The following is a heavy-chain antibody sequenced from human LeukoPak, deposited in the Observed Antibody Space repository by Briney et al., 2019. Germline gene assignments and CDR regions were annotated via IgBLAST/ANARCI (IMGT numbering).Heavy chain of an antibody. J-gene: IGHJ6*03. Sequence: SETLSLTCTVSGGSISSYCWSWIRQPPGKGLEWIGYIYDSGSTNYNPSLKSRVTISVDTSKNQFSLKLSSVTAADTAVYYCARVGYSSGWTHRIYYYYIDVWGKGTTVTISS. CDR2: IYDSGST. CDR1: GGSISSYC. D-gene: IGHD6-19*01. V-gene: IGHV4-59*01. CDR3: ARVGYSSGWTHRIYYYYIDV.